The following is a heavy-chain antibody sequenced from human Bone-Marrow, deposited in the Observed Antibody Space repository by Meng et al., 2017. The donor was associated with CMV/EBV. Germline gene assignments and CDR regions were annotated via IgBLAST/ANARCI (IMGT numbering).Heavy chain of an antibody. V-gene: IGHV1-8*01. CDR3: ARAYDFWSGYYTYYFDY. Sequence: ASVKVSCKASGYTFTSYDINWVRQATGQGLEWMGWMNPNSGNTGYAQKFQGRVTMTRNTSISTAYMELSSLRSEDTAVYYCARAYDFWSGYYTYYFDYWGQGTLVTVSS. CDR2: MNPNSGNT. CDR1: GYTFTSYD. D-gene: IGHD3-3*01. J-gene: IGHJ4*02.